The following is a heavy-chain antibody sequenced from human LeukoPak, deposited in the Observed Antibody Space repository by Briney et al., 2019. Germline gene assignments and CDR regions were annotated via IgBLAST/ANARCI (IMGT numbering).Heavy chain of an antibody. Sequence: GGSLRLSCAASGSTFSSYAMSWVRQAPGKGLEWVSAISGSGGSTYYADSVKGRFTISRDNSKNTLYLQMNSLRAEDTAVYYCAGEAKFGETYGMDVWGQGTTVTVSS. J-gene: IGHJ6*02. V-gene: IGHV3-23*01. CDR1: GSTFSSYA. CDR3: AGEAKFGETYGMDV. CDR2: ISGSGGST. D-gene: IGHD3-10*02.